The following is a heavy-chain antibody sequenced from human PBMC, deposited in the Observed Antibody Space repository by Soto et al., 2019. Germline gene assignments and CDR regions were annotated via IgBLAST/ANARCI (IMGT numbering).Heavy chain of an antibody. J-gene: IGHJ6*03. Sequence: QVQLQESGPGLVKPSETLSLTCTVSGGSISSYYWSWIRQPPGKGLEWIGYIYYSGSTNYNPSLKSRVAISVDTSKNPFSLKLSSVIAADTAVYYCARATYYDFCSGYYKVENENYYYYMDVWGKGTTVTVSS. V-gene: IGHV4-59*01. CDR1: GGSISSYY. D-gene: IGHD3-3*01. CDR3: ARATYYDFCSGYYKVENENYYYYMDV. CDR2: IYYSGST.